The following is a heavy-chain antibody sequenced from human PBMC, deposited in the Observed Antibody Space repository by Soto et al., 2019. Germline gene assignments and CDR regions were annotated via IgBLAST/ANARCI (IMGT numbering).Heavy chain of an antibody. CDR1: AYTFTSYG. CDR2: INAANGDT. J-gene: IGHJ5*02. Sequence: ASVKVSCKASAYTFTSYGIHWVRQAPGQRLEWMGWINAANGDTKYSPKFQGRVTITSDTSASTAYMELSRLRSEDTAVYYCVRRHVSATGIDWFDPWGQGTLVTVSS. CDR3: VRRHVSATGIDWFDP. V-gene: IGHV1-3*01. D-gene: IGHD6-13*01.